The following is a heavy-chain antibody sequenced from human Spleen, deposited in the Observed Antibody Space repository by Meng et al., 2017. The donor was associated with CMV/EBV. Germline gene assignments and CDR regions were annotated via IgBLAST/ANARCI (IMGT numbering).Heavy chain of an antibody. J-gene: IGHJ2*01. CDR2: IDPNNGGT. CDR1: GRIFTGYY. D-gene: IGHD2-2*01. CDR3: SGEVTDYDTSWPPREWKYWYFDH. Sequence: ASVKVSCKASGRIFTGYYMHWVRQAPGQGLEWMGWIDPNNGGTNYAQKFQGRVAMNRDTSISTTYMELRRMRSDDTDVYFCSGEVTDYDTSWPPREWKYWYFDHWGRGTMVTVSS. V-gene: IGHV1-2*02.